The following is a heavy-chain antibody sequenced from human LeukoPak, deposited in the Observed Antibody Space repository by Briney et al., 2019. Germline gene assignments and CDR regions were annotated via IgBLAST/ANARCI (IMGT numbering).Heavy chain of an antibody. CDR3: AKDIDRRGLQLFDY. D-gene: IGHD5-24*01. V-gene: IGHV3-9*03. CDR1: GFTFDDYA. Sequence: PGGTLRLSCAASGFTFDDYAMHWVRQAPGKGLEWVSGISWNSGSIGYADSVKGRFTISRDNAKNSLYLQMNSLRAEDMALYYCAKDIDRRGLQLFDYWGQGTLVTVSS. J-gene: IGHJ4*02. CDR2: ISWNSGSI.